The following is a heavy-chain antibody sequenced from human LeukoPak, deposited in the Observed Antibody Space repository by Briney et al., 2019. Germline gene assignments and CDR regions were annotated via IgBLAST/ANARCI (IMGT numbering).Heavy chain of an antibody. J-gene: IGHJ4*02. Sequence: PGGSLRLSCTASGFTFSTYGMHWVRQAPGKGLERVTLISYDGSTKYYSDSVKGRFTLSRDNSKNTLYLQMNSLRAEDTAVYYCSKKKIDYSYPSSFDYWGQRTLVTVSS. CDR2: ISYDGSTK. CDR3: SKKKIDYSYPSSFDY. D-gene: IGHD4-11*01. CDR1: GFTFSTYG. V-gene: IGHV3-30*18.